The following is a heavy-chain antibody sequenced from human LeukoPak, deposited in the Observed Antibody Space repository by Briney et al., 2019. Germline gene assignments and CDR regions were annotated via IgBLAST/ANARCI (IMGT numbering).Heavy chain of an antibody. J-gene: IGHJ4*02. CDR3: ATDCSSTSCEIDY. CDR2: ISGSGGST. Sequence: PGGPLRLSCAASGFTFSSYAMSWVRQAPGKGLEWVSAISGSGGSTYYADSVKGRFTISRDNSKNTLYLQMNSLRAEDTAVYYCATDCSSTSCEIDYWGQGTLVTVSS. D-gene: IGHD2-2*01. V-gene: IGHV3-23*01. CDR1: GFTFSSYA.